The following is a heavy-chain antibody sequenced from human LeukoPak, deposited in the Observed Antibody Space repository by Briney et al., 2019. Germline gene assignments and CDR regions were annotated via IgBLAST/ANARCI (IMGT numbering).Heavy chain of an antibody. CDR1: GYTFTSYG. CDR3: ARSPLGTTPSY. Sequence: ASVKVSCKASGYTFTSYGISWVRQAPGQGLEWMGWISGYNGNTNYAQKLQGKVTMTPNTPTSTAYMELRSLRSDNTAVYYCARSPLGTTPSYWGQGTLVTVSS. V-gene: IGHV1-18*01. D-gene: IGHD1-7*01. J-gene: IGHJ4*02. CDR2: ISGYNGNT.